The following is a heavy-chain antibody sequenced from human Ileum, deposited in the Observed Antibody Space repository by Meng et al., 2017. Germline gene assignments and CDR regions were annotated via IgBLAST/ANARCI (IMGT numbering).Heavy chain of an antibody. CDR1: GTW. V-gene: IGHV4-4*02. Sequence: QWRRQESGRRLVRPSGTLSLTCAVSGTWWSWVRQPPGKGLEWIGEIFQSGRTNYNPSLKSRVTISIDKSKSQISLQLSAVTAADTAVYSCATSNDRDVYYLGYWGQGTLVTVSS. CDR3: ATSNDRDVYYLGY. CDR2: IFQSGRT. D-gene: IGHD3-22*01. J-gene: IGHJ4*02.